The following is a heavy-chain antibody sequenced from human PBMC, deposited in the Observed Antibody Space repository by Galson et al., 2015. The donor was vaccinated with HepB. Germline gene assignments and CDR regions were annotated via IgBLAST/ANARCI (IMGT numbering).Heavy chain of an antibody. CDR3: ARDPGVAGPKSYYMDF. Sequence: SVKVSCKASGYTFTGYYMHWVRQAPGQGLEWMGWINPNSGGTNYAQKFQGRVTMTRDTSISTAYMELSRLRSDDTAVYYCARDPGVAGPKSYYMDFWGQGTTVTVSS. D-gene: IGHD6-19*01. V-gene: IGHV1-2*02. CDR1: GYTFTGYY. J-gene: IGHJ6*03. CDR2: INPNSGGT.